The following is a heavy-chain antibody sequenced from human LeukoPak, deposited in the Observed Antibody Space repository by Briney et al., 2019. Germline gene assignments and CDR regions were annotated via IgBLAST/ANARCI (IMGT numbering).Heavy chain of an antibody. CDR1: GYTFTSYG. CDR3: ARDPGYGYYDSSGWY. J-gene: IGHJ4*02. Sequence: GASVKVSCKASGYTFTSYGISWVRQAPGQGLGRMGWISAYNGNTNYAQKLQGRVTLTTDTSTSTAYMELRSLRSDDTAVYFCARDPGYGYYDSSGWYWGQGTLVTVSS. D-gene: IGHD3-22*01. V-gene: IGHV1-18*01. CDR2: ISAYNGNT.